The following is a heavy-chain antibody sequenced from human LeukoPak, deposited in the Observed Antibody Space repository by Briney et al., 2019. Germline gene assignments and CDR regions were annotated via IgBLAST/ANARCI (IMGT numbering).Heavy chain of an antibody. J-gene: IGHJ4*02. D-gene: IGHD3-10*01. V-gene: IGHV4-59*01. CDR3: ATGRVYYGSEN. Sequence: LETLSLTCTVPGDSITYYYWSWIRQPPGKGLEWIGYVYYTGSTNYNPSLKSRLTISLDTSNNQFSLKLNSVTAADTAVYYCATGRVYYGSENWGQGTLVTVSS. CDR2: VYYTGST. CDR1: GDSITYYY.